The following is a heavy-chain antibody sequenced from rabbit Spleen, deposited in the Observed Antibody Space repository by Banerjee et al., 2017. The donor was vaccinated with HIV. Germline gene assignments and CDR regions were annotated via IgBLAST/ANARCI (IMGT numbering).Heavy chain of an antibody. V-gene: IGHV1S45*01. CDR3: ARDTSSSVSSYGMDL. CDR1: GVSFSSHSY. J-gene: IGHJ6*01. D-gene: IGHD1-1*01. CDR2: MDTGSSAFT. Sequence: QEQLEESGGGLVKPEGSLTLTCKASGVSFSSHSYMCWVRQAPGKGLEWIACMDTGSSAFTYFATWAKGRFTCSKTSSTTVTLQRTRLTAADTATYFCARDTSSSVSSYGMDLWGPGTLVTVS.